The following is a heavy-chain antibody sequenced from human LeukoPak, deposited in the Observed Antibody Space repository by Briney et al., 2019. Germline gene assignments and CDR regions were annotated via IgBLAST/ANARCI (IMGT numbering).Heavy chain of an antibody. D-gene: IGHD2-15*01. J-gene: IGHJ4*02. Sequence: GGSLRLSCAASGFTFSDYFMSWVRQAPGKGLEWISYISGSGNTIYYADSVKGRFTISRDNAKNSLYLQMNSLRAEDTAVYYCARGTPGHCSGGNCYSLDNWGQGTLVTVSS. CDR1: GFTFSDYF. V-gene: IGHV3-11*04. CDR3: ARGTPGHCSGGNCYSLDN. CDR2: ISGSGNTI.